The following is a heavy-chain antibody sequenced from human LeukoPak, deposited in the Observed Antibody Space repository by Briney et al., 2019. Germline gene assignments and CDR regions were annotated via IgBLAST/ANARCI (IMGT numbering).Heavy chain of an antibody. CDR2: ISGSGGST. J-gene: IGHJ4*02. CDR3: AKDRMTLLWYGELFRH. V-gene: IGHV3-23*01. Sequence: QAGGSLRLSCAASGFTFSSYAMSWVRQAPGKGLEWVSAISGSGGSTYYADSVKGRFTISRDNSKNTLYLKMNSLRAEDTAVYYCAKDRMTLLWYGELFRHWGQGTLVTVSS. CDR1: GFTFSSYA. D-gene: IGHD3-10*01.